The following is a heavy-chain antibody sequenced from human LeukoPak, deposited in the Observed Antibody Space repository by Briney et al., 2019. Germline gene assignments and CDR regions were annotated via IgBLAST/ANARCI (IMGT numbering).Heavy chain of an antibody. D-gene: IGHD3-22*01. CDR3: ARAHRITMIVVVTPDY. CDR1: GYTFTSYG. CDR2: ISAYNGNT. Sequence: GASVKVSCKASGYTFTSYGISWVRQAPGQGHEWMGWISAYNGNTNYAQKLQGRVTMTTATSTSTAYMELRSLRSDDTAVYYCARAHRITMIVVVTPDYWGQGTLVTVSS. V-gene: IGHV1-18*01. J-gene: IGHJ4*02.